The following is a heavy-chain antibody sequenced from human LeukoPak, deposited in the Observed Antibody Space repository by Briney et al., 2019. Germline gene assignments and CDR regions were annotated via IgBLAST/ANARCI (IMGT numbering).Heavy chain of an antibody. CDR3: ARTCSSSCPYFDY. CDR2: ISAYNGNT. CDR1: GYTFTGYY. J-gene: IGHJ4*02. D-gene: IGHD6-13*01. Sequence: GASVKVSCKASGYTFTGYYMHWVRQAPGQGLEWMGWISAYNGNTNYAQKLQGRVTMTTDTSTSTAYMELRSLRSDDTAVYYCARTCSSSCPYFDYWGQGTLVTVSS. V-gene: IGHV1-18*04.